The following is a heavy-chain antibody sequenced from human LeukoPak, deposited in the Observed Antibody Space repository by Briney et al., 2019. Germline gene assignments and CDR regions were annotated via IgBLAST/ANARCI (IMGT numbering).Heavy chain of an antibody. CDR1: GFTFSSYG. V-gene: IGHV3-30*03. D-gene: IGHD3-16*01. CDR2: ISYDGSNK. J-gene: IGHJ4*02. Sequence: PGRSLRLSCAASGFTFSSYGMHWVRQAPGKGLEWVAVISYDGSNKYYADSVKGRFTISRDSSKNTLYLQMNSLRAEDTAVYYCARDIRLDWGDYWGQGTLVTVSS. CDR3: ARDIRLDWGDY.